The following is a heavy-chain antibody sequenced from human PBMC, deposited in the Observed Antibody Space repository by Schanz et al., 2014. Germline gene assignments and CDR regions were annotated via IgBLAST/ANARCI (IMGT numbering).Heavy chain of an antibody. Sequence: KVSCKASGYTFRNYGMSWLRQAPGHGLEWMGWISAYNGNTNYAQKLQGRVTMTTDTSTRKAYMEMRRMRYEEKDVYYWERDCSSGSRSYYDDRMDVWGTGTTVNVSS. J-gene: IGHJ6*04. CDR1: GYTFRNYG. CDR2: ISAYNGNT. V-gene: IGHV1-18*01. D-gene: IGHD2-2*01. CDR3: ERDCSSGSRSYYDDRMDV.